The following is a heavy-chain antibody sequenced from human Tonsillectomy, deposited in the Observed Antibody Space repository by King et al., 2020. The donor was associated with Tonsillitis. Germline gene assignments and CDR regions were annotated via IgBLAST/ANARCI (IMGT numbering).Heavy chain of an antibody. CDR2: IKQDGSEK. J-gene: IGHJ6*02. Sequence: VQLVESGGGLVQPGGSLRLSCAASGFTFSSYWMSWVRQAPGKGLEWVANIKQDGSEKYYVDSVKGRFTISRDNAKNSLYLQMNRLRAEDTAVYYCTRDEVISINHYYYGMDVWGQGTMVTVSS. CDR3: TRDEVISINHYYYGMDV. D-gene: IGHD3-3*02. V-gene: IGHV3-7*01. CDR1: GFTFSSYW.